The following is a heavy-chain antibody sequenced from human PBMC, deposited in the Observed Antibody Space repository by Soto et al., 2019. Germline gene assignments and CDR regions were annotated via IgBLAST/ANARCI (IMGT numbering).Heavy chain of an antibody. J-gene: IGHJ4*02. CDR2: IYYSGST. Sequence: SETLSLTCTVSGGSISSYYWSWIRQPPGKGLEWIGYIYYSGSTNYNPSLKSRVTISVDTSKNQFSLKLSSVTAADTAVYYCARESVTNWNYVSGFDYWGQGTLVSVSS. CDR1: GGSISSYY. CDR3: ARESVTNWNYVSGFDY. D-gene: IGHD1-7*01. V-gene: IGHV4-59*01.